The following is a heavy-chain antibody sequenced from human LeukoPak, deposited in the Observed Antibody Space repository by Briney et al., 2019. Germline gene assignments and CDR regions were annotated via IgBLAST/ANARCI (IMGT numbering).Heavy chain of an antibody. J-gene: IGHJ6*03. CDR3: ARLGYCSSTSCYGHPHYYYYMDV. CDR2: INHSGST. CDR1: GGSSSGYY. D-gene: IGHD2-2*01. V-gene: IGHV4-34*01. Sequence: SSETLSLTCAVDGGSSSGYYWSWIRQPPGKGLEWIGEINHSGSTNYNPSLKSRATISVDTSKNQFSLKLSSVTAADTAVYYCARLGYCSSTSCYGHPHYYYYMDVWGKGTTVTVSS.